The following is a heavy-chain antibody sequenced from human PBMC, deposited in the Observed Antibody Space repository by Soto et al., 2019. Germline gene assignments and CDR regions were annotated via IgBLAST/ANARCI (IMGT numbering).Heavy chain of an antibody. D-gene: IGHD4-17*01. J-gene: IGHJ4*02. V-gene: IGHV3-30*18. CDR2: ISYHGSDK. Sequence: QVQLVASGGGVVQPGRSLSLSCAASGFTFSNYGMHWVRQAPGKGLEWVAVISYHGSDKYYADSVKGRFTISRDNSKNTLYLQMDSLRAEDTAVYYCAKDHLTTTVTTVGYWGQGTLVTVS. CDR1: GFTFSNYG. CDR3: AKDHLTTTVTTVGY.